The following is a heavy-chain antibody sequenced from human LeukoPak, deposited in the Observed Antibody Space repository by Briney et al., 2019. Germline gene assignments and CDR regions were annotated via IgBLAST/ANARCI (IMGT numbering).Heavy chain of an antibody. CDR2: IHRSGSP. CDR1: LDSTTSNF. J-gene: IGHJ4*02. CDR3: AREILGGFNPGAY. Sequence: SETLSLTCTVSLDSTTSNFWSWVRQPPGKGLEWIGEIHRSGSPNYNPSLQSRVTISIDRSGNQIVLELSSVTAADTAVYYCAREILGGFNPGAYWGQGTLVTVSS. V-gene: IGHV4-4*02. D-gene: IGHD1-14*01.